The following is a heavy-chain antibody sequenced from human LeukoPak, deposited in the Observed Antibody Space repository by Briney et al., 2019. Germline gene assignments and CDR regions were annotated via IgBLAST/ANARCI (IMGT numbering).Heavy chain of an antibody. Sequence: SETLSLTCTVSGGSISSYYWSWIRQPPGKGLEWIGYIYYSGSTNYSPSLKSRVTISVDTAENQFSLKLSSVTAADTAVYYCARAGYYYDSSGYYQDWFDPWGQGTLVTASS. V-gene: IGHV4-59*01. D-gene: IGHD3-22*01. CDR1: GGSISSYY. J-gene: IGHJ5*02. CDR2: IYYSGST. CDR3: ARAGYYYDSSGYYQDWFDP.